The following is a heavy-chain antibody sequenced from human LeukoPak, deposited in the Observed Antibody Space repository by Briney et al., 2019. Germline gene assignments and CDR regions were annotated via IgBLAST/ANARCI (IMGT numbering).Heavy chain of an antibody. CDR3: ARGGPTLQARKAGYFDY. V-gene: IGHV4-34*01. J-gene: IGHJ4*02. D-gene: IGHD4-11*01. CDR2: INHSGST. CDR1: GGSFSGYY. Sequence: PSETLSLTCAVYGGSFSGYYWSWIRQPPGKGLEWIGEINHSGSTNYNPSLKSRVTISVDTSKNQFSLKLSSVTAADTAVYYCARGGPTLQARKAGYFDYWGQGTLVTVSS.